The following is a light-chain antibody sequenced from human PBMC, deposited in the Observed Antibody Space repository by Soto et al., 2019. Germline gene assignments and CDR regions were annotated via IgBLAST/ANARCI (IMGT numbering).Light chain of an antibody. Sequence: EIVLTQSPGTLSLSPGERATLSCGASQSVSSYLAWYQQKPGQAPRLLIYGASSRATGIPDRFSGSGSGTDFTLTISRLEPEDFAVYYCQQYGSSLWTFGQGTKVDIK. CDR2: GAS. CDR1: QSVSSY. CDR3: QQYGSSLWT. J-gene: IGKJ1*01. V-gene: IGKV3-20*01.